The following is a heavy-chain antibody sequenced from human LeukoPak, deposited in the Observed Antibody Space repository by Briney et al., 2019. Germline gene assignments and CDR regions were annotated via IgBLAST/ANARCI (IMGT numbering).Heavy chain of an antibody. CDR3: SRDFSGASRIDY. D-gene: IGHD4/OR15-4a*01. Sequence: PGGSLRLPCAASGFTFRTYAMHWVRQAPGKGLEWVAVISNDAYNKYYADSVKGRFTISRDNSKNTLYLEMNSLRAEDTAVYYCSRDFSGASRIDYWGQGTLATVSS. CDR2: ISNDAYNK. V-gene: IGHV3-30-3*01. J-gene: IGHJ4*02. CDR1: GFTFRTYA.